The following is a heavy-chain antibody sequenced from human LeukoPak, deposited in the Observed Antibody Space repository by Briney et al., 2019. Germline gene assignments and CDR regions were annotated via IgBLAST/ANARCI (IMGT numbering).Heavy chain of an antibody. D-gene: IGHD2-21*02. J-gene: IGHJ3*02. V-gene: IGHV3-21*01. Sequence: AGGSLRLSCAASGFTFSSYTMNWVRQAPGKGLEWVSSISSSSTYTHYADSVNGRLTISRDNAKNSLYLQMNSLRAEDTALYYCARGGDCGADCYLLIHAFDIWGQGTMVTISS. CDR2: ISSSSTYT. CDR3: ARGGDCGADCYLLIHAFDI. CDR1: GFTFSSYT.